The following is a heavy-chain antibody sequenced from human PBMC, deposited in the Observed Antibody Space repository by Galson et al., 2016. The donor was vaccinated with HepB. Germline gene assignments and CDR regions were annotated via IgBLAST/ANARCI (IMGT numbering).Heavy chain of an antibody. CDR1: W. CDR3: AKQSRAIFEFDAFDV. CDR2: INQDGSEK. V-gene: IGHV3-7*03. J-gene: IGHJ3*01. D-gene: IGHD3-3*01. Sequence: WMTWVRQAPGKGLEWVANINQDGSEKYYVDSVKGRFTISRDDAKKSLHLQMNSLRAGDTAIYYCAKQSRAIFEFDAFDVWGQGTLVSVSS.